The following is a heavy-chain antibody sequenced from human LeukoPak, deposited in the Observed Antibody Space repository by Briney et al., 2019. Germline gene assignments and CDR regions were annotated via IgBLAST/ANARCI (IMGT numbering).Heavy chain of an antibody. CDR2: ISGSGGST. J-gene: IGHJ4*02. CDR1: GFTFSDYG. V-gene: IGHV3-23*01. Sequence: GGSLRLSSTASGFTFSDYGMHWVRQAPGKGLEWVSAISGSGGSTYYADSVKGRFTISRDNSKNTLYLQMNSLRAEDTAVYYCAKRGLGPFMCDYWGQGNPGHRLL. CDR3: AKRGLGPFMCDY. D-gene: IGHD3/OR15-3a*01.